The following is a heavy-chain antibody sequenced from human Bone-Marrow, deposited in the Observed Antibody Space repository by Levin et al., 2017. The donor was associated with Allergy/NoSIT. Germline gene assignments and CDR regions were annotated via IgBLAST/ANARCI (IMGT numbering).Heavy chain of an antibody. V-gene: IGHV4-59*11. J-gene: IGHJ2*01. Sequence: PSETLSLNCTVSGGSITSHYWSWLRQPPGKELESLGYIYYRGTTNYNPSLERRVTISIDTSKNLFSLKLTSVTTADTAVYYCARSGYISSSHSFRWYFDLWGRGTLVTVSS. CDR3: ARSGYISSSHSFRWYFDL. CDR1: GGSITSHY. D-gene: IGHD2-2*02. CDR2: IYYRGTT.